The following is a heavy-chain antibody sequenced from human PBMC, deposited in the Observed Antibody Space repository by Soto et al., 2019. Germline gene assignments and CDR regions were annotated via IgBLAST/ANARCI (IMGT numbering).Heavy chain of an antibody. J-gene: IGHJ4*02. CDR1: GGSFNSNY. Sequence: QVQLLQWGAGLLKPSETLSLTCAVSGGSFNSNYWSWVRQPPGKGLEWIGEVYYTGSTNYNPSLKSRVTISADTSQKQFSLKLTSVTAADTARYYCASARWDYWGQGTLVTVS. V-gene: IGHV4-34*01. CDR2: VYYTGST. CDR3: ASARWDY.